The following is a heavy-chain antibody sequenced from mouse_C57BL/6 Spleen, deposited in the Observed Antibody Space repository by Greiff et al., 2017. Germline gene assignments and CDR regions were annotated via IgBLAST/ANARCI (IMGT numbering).Heavy chain of an antibody. CDR3: AIFGDGYLDY. V-gene: IGHV1-82*01. D-gene: IGHD2-3*01. Sequence: QVQLQQSGPELVKPGASVKISCKASGYAFSSSWMNWVKQRPGKGLEWIGRIYPGDGDTNYNGKFKGKATLTADKSSSTAYMQLSSLTSEDSSVYFCAIFGDGYLDYWGQGTTLTVSS. CDR1: GYAFSSSW. CDR2: IYPGDGDT. J-gene: IGHJ2*01.